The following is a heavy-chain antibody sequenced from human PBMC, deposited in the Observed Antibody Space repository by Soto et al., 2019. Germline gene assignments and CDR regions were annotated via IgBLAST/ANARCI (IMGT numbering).Heavy chain of an antibody. V-gene: IGHV3-30*18. Sequence: PGGSLRLSCAASGFTFSSYGMHWVRQAPGKGLEWVAVISYDGSNKYYADSVKGRFTISRDNSKNTLYLQMNSLRAEDKAVYYCAKDRAPYSSSSYFDYWGQGTLVTVSS. D-gene: IGHD6-6*01. CDR2: ISYDGSNK. CDR1: GFTFSSYG. J-gene: IGHJ4*02. CDR3: AKDRAPYSSSSYFDY.